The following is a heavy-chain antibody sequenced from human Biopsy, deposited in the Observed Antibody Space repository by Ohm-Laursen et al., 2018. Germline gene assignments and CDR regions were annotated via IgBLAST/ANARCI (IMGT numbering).Heavy chain of an antibody. D-gene: IGHD6-6*01. CDR2: ISETSSHI. J-gene: IGHJ4*02. CDR1: AFNVCSYD. CDR3: ARDSSRRAREGGMDV. V-gene: IGHV3-21*01. Sequence: GSLRLSCTASAFNVCSYDMNWVRQEPGKGLEWHSYISETSSHIYDADSVRGRFTVARDIAKNSLYLQLNSLRVEDTAVYYCARDSSRRAREGGMDVWGQGTLVIVSS.